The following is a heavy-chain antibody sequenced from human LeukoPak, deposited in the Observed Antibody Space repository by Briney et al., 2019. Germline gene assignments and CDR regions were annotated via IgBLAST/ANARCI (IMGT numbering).Heavy chain of an antibody. V-gene: IGHV3-30-3*01. Sequence: PGGSLRLSCAASGFTFSSYAMHWVRQAPGKGLEWVAVISYDGSNKYYADSVKGRFTISRDNSKNTLYLQMNSLRAEDTAVYYCARVRVDYSIDFDYWDRGTLVTVSS. D-gene: IGHD4-11*01. CDR2: ISYDGSNK. J-gene: IGHJ4*02. CDR1: GFTFSSYA. CDR3: ARVRVDYSIDFDY.